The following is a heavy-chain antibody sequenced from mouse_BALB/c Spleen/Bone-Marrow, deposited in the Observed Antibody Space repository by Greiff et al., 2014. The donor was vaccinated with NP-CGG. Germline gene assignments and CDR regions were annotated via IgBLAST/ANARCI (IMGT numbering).Heavy chain of an antibody. Sequence: SGPELVKPGASVRIPCKASGYTFTDYHMDWAKQSHGKSLAWIGDIDPNNGTTIYNRNFKGKATLTVDKSSSTAYMELRSLTSEDTAVYYCARPSTTPFDYWGQGTLVTVSS. V-gene: IGHV1-18*01. D-gene: IGHD2-14*01. CDR2: IDPNNGTT. CDR3: ARPSTTPFDY. CDR1: GYTFTDYH. J-gene: IGHJ3*01.